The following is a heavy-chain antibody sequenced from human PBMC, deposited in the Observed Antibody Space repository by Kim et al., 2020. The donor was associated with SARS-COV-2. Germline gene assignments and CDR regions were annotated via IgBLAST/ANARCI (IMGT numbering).Heavy chain of an antibody. D-gene: IGHD3-10*01. CDR1: GFTFSSYS. V-gene: IGHV3-48*02. CDR3: ARDRVVRGPEGVFDP. Sequence: GGSLRLSCAASGFTFSSYSMNWVRQAPGKGLEWVSYISSSSSTIYYADSVKGRFTISRDNAKNSLYLQMNSLRDEDTAVYYCARDRVVRGPEGVFDPWGQGTLVTVSS. CDR2: ISSSSSTI. J-gene: IGHJ5*02.